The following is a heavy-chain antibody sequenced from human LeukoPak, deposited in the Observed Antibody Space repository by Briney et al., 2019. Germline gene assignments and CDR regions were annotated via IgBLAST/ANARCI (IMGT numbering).Heavy chain of an antibody. CDR3: ARSKAYYYYYMDV. Sequence: GESLKISCTGSGYSFTSYWIGWVRQMPGKGLEWIGIIYPGDSDTRYSPSFQGQVTISADKSISTAYLQWSSLKASDTAMYYCARSKAYYYYYMDVWGKGTTVTVSS. V-gene: IGHV5-51*01. J-gene: IGHJ6*03. CDR2: IYPGDSDT. CDR1: GYSFTSYW.